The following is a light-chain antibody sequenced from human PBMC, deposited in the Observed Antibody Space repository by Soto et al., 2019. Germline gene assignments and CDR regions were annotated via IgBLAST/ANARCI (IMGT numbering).Light chain of an antibody. CDR1: QSVSSSY. CDR2: DAS. CDR3: QQYGSSPVT. Sequence: DIVLTQSPGTLSLSPGEGATLSGRASQSVSSSYLAWYQQKPGQAPRLLIYDASSRATGIPDRFGGSVSGTDFTLTISRLEPEDFALYYCQQYGSSPVTFGGGTKVDIK. J-gene: IGKJ4*01. V-gene: IGKV3-20*01.